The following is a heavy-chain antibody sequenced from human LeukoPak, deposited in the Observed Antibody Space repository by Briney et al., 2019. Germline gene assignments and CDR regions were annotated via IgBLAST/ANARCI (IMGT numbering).Heavy chain of an antibody. CDR3: AREISGDIVVVPAAKLTQKYSYYYMDV. CDR1: GFTFSSYS. Sequence: PGGSLRLSCAASGFTFSSYSMNWVRQAPGKGLEWVSYISISSNSIYYADSVKGRFTTSRDNDKNSLYLQMNSLRAEDTAVYYCAREISGDIVVVPAAKLTQKYSYYYMDVWGKGTTVTVSS. J-gene: IGHJ6*03. D-gene: IGHD2-2*01. V-gene: IGHV3-48*01. CDR2: ISISSNSI.